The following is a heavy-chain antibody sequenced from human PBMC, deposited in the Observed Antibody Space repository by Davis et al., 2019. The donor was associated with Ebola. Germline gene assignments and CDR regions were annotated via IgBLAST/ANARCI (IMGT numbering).Heavy chain of an antibody. V-gene: IGHV1-18*01. CDR3: ARAQYYDILTGPSYYFDY. J-gene: IGHJ4*02. Sequence: GESLKISCQASGYTFTSYGISWVRQAPGQGLEWMGWISAYNGNTNYAQKFQGRVTITADKSTSTAYMELSSLRSEDTAVYYCARAQYYDILTGPSYYFDYWGQGTLVTVSS. CDR2: ISAYNGNT. D-gene: IGHD3-9*01. CDR1: GYTFTSYG.